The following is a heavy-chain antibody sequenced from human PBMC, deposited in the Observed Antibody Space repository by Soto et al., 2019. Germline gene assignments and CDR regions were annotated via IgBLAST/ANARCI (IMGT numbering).Heavy chain of an antibody. V-gene: IGHV5-10-1*03. CDR2: IDPSDSYT. Sequence: EVQLVQSGAEVKKPGESLRISCKGSGYRFTSYWISWVRQMPGKGLEWMGRIDPSDSYTNYSPSFQGHVTNAADKSISTAYLQWSSLKASDTAMYYCASSGYCSSTSCYAFDYWGQGTLVTVSS. CDR3: ASSGYCSSTSCYAFDY. J-gene: IGHJ4*02. D-gene: IGHD2-2*01. CDR1: GYRFTSYW.